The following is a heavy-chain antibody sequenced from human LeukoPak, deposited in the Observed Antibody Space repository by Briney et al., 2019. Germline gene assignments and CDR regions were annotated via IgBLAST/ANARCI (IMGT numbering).Heavy chain of an antibody. J-gene: IGHJ4*02. V-gene: IGHV4-4*07. CDR1: GGSISSYY. D-gene: IGHD3-22*01. CDR2: IYTSGST. Sequence: SETLSLTCTVSGGSISSYYWSWIRQPPGKGLEWIGRIYTSGSTNYNPSLKSRVTMSVDTSKNQFSLKLSSVTAADTAVYYCARDRYYYDSGGSRFDYWGQGTLVTVSS. CDR3: ARDRYYYDSGGSRFDY.